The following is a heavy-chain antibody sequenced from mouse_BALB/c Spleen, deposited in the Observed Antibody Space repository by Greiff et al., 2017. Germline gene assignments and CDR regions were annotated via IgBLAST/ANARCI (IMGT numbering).Heavy chain of an antibody. CDR3: ARSDYDSAMDY. V-gene: IGHV5-17*02. CDR1: GFTFSSFG. Sequence: EVQLVESGGGLVQPGGSRKLSCAASGFTFSSFGMHWVRQAPEKGLEWVAYISSGSSTIYYADTVKGRFTISRDNPKNTLFLQMTSLRSEDTAMYYCARSDYDSAMDYWGQGTSVTVSS. J-gene: IGHJ4*01. D-gene: IGHD1-1*01. CDR2: ISSGSSTI.